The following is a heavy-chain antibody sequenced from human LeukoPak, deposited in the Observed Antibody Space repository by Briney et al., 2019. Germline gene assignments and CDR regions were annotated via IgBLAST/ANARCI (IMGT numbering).Heavy chain of an antibody. D-gene: IGHD5-12*01. CDR1: GFTFCIYW. Sequence: GGSLRLSRAASGFTFCIYWMSWVRQAPGKGLEWGANIMQDGSEKYYVDSVKGRFSISRDNAKNSLYLQMNSLRAEDTAVYYCAKSGYSGYEHFDSWGQGTLVTVSS. V-gene: IGHV3-7*01. CDR2: IMQDGSEK. CDR3: AKSGYSGYEHFDS. J-gene: IGHJ4*02.